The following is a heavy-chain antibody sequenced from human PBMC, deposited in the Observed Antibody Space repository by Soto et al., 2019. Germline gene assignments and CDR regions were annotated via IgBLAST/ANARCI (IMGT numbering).Heavy chain of an antibody. CDR3: AHTVGLVVVTSEDEYFQH. V-gene: IGHV2-5*02. CDR2: IYWDDDK. CDR1: GFSLSTSGVG. J-gene: IGHJ1*01. Sequence: QITLKESGPTLVNPTQTLTLTCTFSGFSLSTSGVGVGWIRQPPGKALEWLAVIYWDDDKGYSPSLKNRLTITKDTSKNQVVLTMTNMDPVDTATYYCAHTVGLVVVTSEDEYFQHWGQGTQVTVSS. D-gene: IGHD2-15*01.